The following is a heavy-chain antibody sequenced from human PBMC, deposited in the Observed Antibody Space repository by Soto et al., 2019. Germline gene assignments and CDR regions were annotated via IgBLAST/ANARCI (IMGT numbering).Heavy chain of an antibody. CDR3: ARDLRAAGRPGMDV. CDR1: GGSFSSYA. D-gene: IGHD6-13*01. Sequence: SVKVSCKASGGSFSSYAISWVRQAPGQGLEWMGGIIPIVGTGNYAQNFQGRVTITADESTSTAYMELSSLRSEDTAMYYCARDLRAAGRPGMDVWGQGTTVTVSS. V-gene: IGHV1-69*13. J-gene: IGHJ6*02. CDR2: IIPIVGTG.